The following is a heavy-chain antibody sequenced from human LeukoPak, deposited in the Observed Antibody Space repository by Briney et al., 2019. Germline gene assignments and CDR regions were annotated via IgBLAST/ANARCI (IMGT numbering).Heavy chain of an antibody. D-gene: IGHD3-22*01. CDR2: INTDGSST. CDR1: GFTFSRYW. J-gene: IGHJ4*02. CDR3: ARASRMSYYYDSSGYYSSHAEK. V-gene: IGHV3-74*01. Sequence: GGSLRLSCAASGFTFSRYWMHWVRQAPGKGLVWVSRINTDGSSTSYADSVKGRFTISRDNAKNTLYLQMNSLRAEDTAVYNCARASRMSYYYDSSGYYSSHAEKWGQGTLVTVSS.